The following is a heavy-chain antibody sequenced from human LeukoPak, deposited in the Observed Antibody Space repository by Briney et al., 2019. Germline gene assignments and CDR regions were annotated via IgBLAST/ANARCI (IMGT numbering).Heavy chain of an antibody. CDR2: ISYDGSNK. D-gene: IGHD3-10*01. CDR1: GFTFSSYG. V-gene: IGHV3-30*18. CDR3: AKSQQLAEEFSGFDY. J-gene: IGHJ4*02. Sequence: GGSLRLSCAASGFTFSSYGMHWVRQAPGKGLEWVAVISYDGSNKYYADSVKGRFTISRDNSKNTLYLQMNSRRAEDTAVYYCAKSQQLAEEFSGFDYWGQGTLVTVSS.